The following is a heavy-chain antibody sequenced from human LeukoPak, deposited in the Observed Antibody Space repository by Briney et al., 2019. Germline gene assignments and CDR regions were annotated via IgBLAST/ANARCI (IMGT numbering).Heavy chain of an antibody. D-gene: IGHD2-15*01. J-gene: IGHJ3*02. V-gene: IGHV3-33*01. CDR3: ARDRGYCSGGSCFGAFDI. CDR2: TWYDGSNK. CDR1: GFTFSSYG. Sequence: PGGSLRLSCAASGFTFSSYGMHWVRQAPGKGLEWVAVTWYDGSNKYYADSVKGRFTISRDNSKNTLYLQMNSLRAEDTAVYYCARDRGYCSGGSCFGAFDIWGQGTMVTVSS.